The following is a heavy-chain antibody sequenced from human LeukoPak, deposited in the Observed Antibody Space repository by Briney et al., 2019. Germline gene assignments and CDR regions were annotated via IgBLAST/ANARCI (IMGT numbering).Heavy chain of an antibody. CDR3: ARLPVQYSYGYNDY. CDR2: IIPIFGTA. CDR1: GGTFSSYA. V-gene: IGHV1-69*13. D-gene: IGHD5-18*01. J-gene: IGHJ4*02. Sequence: GASVKVSCKASGGTFSSYAISWVRQAPGQGLEWMGGIIPIFGTANYAQKFQGRVTITADESTSTAYMELSSLRSEDTAVYYCARLPVQYSYGYNDYWGQGTLVTVSS.